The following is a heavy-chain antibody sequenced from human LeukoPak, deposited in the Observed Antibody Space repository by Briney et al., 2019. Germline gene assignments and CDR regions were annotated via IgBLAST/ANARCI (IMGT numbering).Heavy chain of an antibody. CDR3: ANRLGGSGWNGGYFLH. J-gene: IGHJ1*01. Sequence: SGPTQVHPTPALTLTFTFSGFSLSTTGVGVGWIRRPPVKALKWLALFYWDDAKRYSPSLKSRLTITKDTSKNQMVLTMTNMDPVDTATYYCANRLGGSGWNGGYFLHWGQGTLVSVSS. CDR1: GFSLSTTGVG. CDR2: FYWDDAK. V-gene: IGHV2-5*02. D-gene: IGHD6-19*01.